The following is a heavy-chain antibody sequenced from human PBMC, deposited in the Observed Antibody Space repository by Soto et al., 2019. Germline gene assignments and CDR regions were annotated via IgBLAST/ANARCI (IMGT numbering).Heavy chain of an antibody. V-gene: IGHV3-21*01. Sequence: EVQLVESGGGLVKPGGSLRLSCAASGSTFSSYSMNWVRQAPGKGLEWVSSISSSSSYIYYADSVKGRFTISRDNAKNSLYLQMNSLRAEDTAVYYCARWSARQTYGMDVWGQGTTVTVSS. J-gene: IGHJ6*02. CDR3: ARWSARQTYGMDV. CDR1: GSTFSSYS. CDR2: ISSSSSYI.